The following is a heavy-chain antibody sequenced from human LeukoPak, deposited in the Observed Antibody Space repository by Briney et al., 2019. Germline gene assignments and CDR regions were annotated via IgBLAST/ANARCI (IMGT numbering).Heavy chain of an antibody. CDR2: IYTSGST. D-gene: IGHD2-2*01. Sequence: SETLSLTCTVSGGSISSNYWNWIRQPPGKGLEWIGSIYTSGSTNYNPSLKSRVTMSVDTSKNQFSLKLSSVTAADTAVYYCARDSRVPAAPLDYWGQGTLVTVSS. CDR3: ARDSRVPAAPLDY. V-gene: IGHV4-4*07. J-gene: IGHJ4*02. CDR1: GGSISSNY.